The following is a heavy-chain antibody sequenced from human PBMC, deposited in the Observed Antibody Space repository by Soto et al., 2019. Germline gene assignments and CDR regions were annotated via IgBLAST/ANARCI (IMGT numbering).Heavy chain of an antibody. CDR1: GGSISSSNW. CDR3: ARFFSIFGVVIAIDI. Sequence: QVQLQESGPGLVKPSGTLSLTCAVSGGSISSSNWWSWVRQPPGKGLEWIGEIYHSGSTNYNPFLKGRGTISVDKSKNQFSLKLGSVTAADTAVYYCARFFSIFGVVIAIDIWGQGTMVTVSS. J-gene: IGHJ3*02. V-gene: IGHV4-4*02. CDR2: IYHSGST. D-gene: IGHD3-3*01.